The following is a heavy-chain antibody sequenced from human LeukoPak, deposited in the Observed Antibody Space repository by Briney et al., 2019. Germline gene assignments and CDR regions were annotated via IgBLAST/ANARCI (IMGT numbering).Heavy chain of an antibody. CDR2: IIPIFGIA. V-gene: IGHV1-69*04. CDR3: ARDYGDYRRHGMDV. Sequence: GASVKVSCKASGGTFSSYAISWVRQAPGQGLEWMGRIIPIFGIANYAQKFQGRVTITADKSTSTAYMELSSLRSEDTAVYYCARDYGDYRRHGMDVWGQGTTVTVSS. D-gene: IGHD4-17*01. J-gene: IGHJ6*02. CDR1: GGTFSSYA.